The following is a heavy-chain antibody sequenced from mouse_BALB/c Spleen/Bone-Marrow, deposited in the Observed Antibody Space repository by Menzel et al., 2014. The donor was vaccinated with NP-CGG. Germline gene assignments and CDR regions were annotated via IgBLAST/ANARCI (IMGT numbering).Heavy chain of an antibody. V-gene: IGHV15-2*02. Sequence: QVQLQQSGSELRSPGSSVKLSCKDFDSEVFPITYMSWVRQKPGHGFEWIGDILPSIGRTIYGQNFADKATLDADTVSNTAYLELNGLKSEDSAIYYCARLYGNTFDYWGQGTTLTVSS. CDR3: ARLYGNTFDY. J-gene: IGHJ2*01. CDR1: DSEVFPITY. CDR2: ILPSIGRT. D-gene: IGHD1-1*01.